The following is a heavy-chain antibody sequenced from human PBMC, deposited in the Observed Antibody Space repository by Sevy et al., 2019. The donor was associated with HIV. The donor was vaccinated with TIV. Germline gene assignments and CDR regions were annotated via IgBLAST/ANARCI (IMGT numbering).Heavy chain of an antibody. D-gene: IGHD3-22*01. CDR2: IIPIFGTT. J-gene: IGHJ4*02. Sequence: ASVKVSCKASGGTFSSYAIHWVRQAPGQGLEWMGGIIPIFGTTNYAQKFQGRVTITADESTSTSNMELSSLRSEDTAVYYCARGVTMIRGGGYYFDYSGQGTMVTVSS. CDR1: GGTFSSYA. CDR3: ARGVTMIRGGGYYFDY. V-gene: IGHV1-69*13.